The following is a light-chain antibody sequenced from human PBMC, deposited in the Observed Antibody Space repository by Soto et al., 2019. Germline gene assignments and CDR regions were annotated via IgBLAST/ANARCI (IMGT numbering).Light chain of an antibody. CDR3: QQSYSTPYT. CDR1: QRITTY. J-gene: IGKJ2*01. Sequence: IHMTQSPSSLSASVGDRVTITCRASQRITTYLKWYQQKPGKAPKHLMSTAATLQGGVPSRFSGSGSGTDVPLTITTLHPEDFAAFFCQQSYSTPYTFGQGTKLEIK. CDR2: TAA. V-gene: IGKV1-39*01.